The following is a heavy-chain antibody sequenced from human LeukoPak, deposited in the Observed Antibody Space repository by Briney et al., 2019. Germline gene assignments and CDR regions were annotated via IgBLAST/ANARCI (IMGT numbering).Heavy chain of an antibody. Sequence: ASVRVSCKASGYKFTGYYMHWVRQAPGQGLEWMRWINPNSGDSHHTQKFQGRVTMTRDTSISTAYMELSRLRSDDTAVYYCAREIGGILVFDYWGQGTLVTVSS. D-gene: IGHD5-18*01. CDR1: GYKFTGYY. CDR3: AREIGGILVFDY. V-gene: IGHV1-2*02. J-gene: IGHJ4*02. CDR2: INPNSGDS.